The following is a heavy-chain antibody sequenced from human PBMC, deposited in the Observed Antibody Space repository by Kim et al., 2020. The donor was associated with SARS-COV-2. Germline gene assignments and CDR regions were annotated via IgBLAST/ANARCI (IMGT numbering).Heavy chain of an antibody. CDR3: ANPRQPDY. V-gene: IGHV3-23*01. J-gene: IGHJ4*02. CDR1: GFTFSNYG. Sequence: GGSLRLSCAASGFTFSNYGMTWVRQAPGKGLEWVSGISGSGGTTSYADSVKGRFTISRDNSKNTLFLQMSSLRAEDTAIYYCANPRQPDYWGQGTLVTV. D-gene: IGHD6-13*01. CDR2: ISGSGGTT.